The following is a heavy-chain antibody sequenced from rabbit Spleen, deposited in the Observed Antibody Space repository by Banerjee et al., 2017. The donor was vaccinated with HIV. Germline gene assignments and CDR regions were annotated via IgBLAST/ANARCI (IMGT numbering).Heavy chain of an antibody. J-gene: IGHJ2*01. CDR3: ARNYVNAFDP. CDR1: GFSFSSNW. Sequence: QSLEESGGDLVKPGASLTLTCTVSGFSFSSNWICWVRQAPGKGLEWIACIDTNDGDTDYAIWPKGRFTISKTSSTTVTLQMTSLTAADTATYFCARNYVNAFDPWGPGTLVTVS. V-gene: IGHV1S40*01. CDR2: IDTNDGDT. D-gene: IGHD1-1*01.